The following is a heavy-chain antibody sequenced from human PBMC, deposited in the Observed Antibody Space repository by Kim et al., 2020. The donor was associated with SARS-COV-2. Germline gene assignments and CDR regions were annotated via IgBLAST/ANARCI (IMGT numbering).Heavy chain of an antibody. J-gene: IGHJ3*02. D-gene: IGHD3-10*01. CDR3: ARPSVLGGGAFDI. V-gene: IGHV5-51*01. Sequence: YSTSFHGQVTISADKTVGTAYLQWSTLKASDTAMYYCARPSVLGGGAFDIWGQGTMVTVSS.